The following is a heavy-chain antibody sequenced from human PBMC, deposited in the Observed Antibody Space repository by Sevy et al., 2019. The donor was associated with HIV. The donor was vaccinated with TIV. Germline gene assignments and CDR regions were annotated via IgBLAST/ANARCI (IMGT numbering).Heavy chain of an antibody. J-gene: IGHJ6*02. CDR3: ARDISSSWDGDYYYYYYGMDV. CDR1: GYTFTSYG. CDR2: ISAYNGNT. Sequence: ASVKVSCKASGYTFTSYGISWVRQAPGQGLEWMGWISAYNGNTNYAQKLQGRVTMTTDTSTSTAYMELRSLRSDDTAVYYCARDISSSWDGDYYYYYYGMDVWGQGTTVTVSS. D-gene: IGHD6-13*01. V-gene: IGHV1-18*01.